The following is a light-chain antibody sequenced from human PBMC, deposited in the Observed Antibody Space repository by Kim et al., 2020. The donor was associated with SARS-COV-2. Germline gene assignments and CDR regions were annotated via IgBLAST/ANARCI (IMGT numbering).Light chain of an antibody. J-gene: IGKJ1*01. CDR1: QSPSRN. CDR2: GAS. CDR3: QQYNNWPPIT. Sequence: SPGERATLSCSASQSPSRNLAWCQQRPGQAPTLLIYGASTRATGIPARFSGSGSETEFTLTISNLQSEDFAVYYCQQYNNWPPITFGQGPKVDIK. V-gene: IGKV3-15*01.